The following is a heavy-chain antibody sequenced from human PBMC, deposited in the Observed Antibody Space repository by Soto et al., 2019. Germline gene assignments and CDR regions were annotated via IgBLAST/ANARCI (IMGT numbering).Heavy chain of an antibody. V-gene: IGHV4-34*01. Sequence: PSETLSLTCAVYGGSFSGYYWSWIRQPPGKGLEWIGEINHSGSTNYNPSLKSRVTISVDTSKNQFSLKLSSVTAADTAVYYCARLARGYGVPTRYWGQGTLVTVSS. CDR2: INHSGST. J-gene: IGHJ4*02. CDR3: ARLARGYGVPTRY. CDR1: GGSFSGYY. D-gene: IGHD5-12*01.